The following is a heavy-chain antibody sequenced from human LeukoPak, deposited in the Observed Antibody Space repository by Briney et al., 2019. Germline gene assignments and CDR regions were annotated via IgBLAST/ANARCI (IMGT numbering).Heavy chain of an antibody. V-gene: IGHV3-30*18. CDR2: IPYDGSNK. CDR3: AKNIAVALDAFDI. CDR1: GFTFSSYG. Sequence: GRSLRLSCAASGFTFSSYGIHWVRQAPGKGLEWVAVIPYDGSNKYYADSVKGRFTISRDNSKNTLYLQMNSLRAEDTAVYYCAKNIAVALDAFDIWGQGTMVTVSS. D-gene: IGHD6-19*01. J-gene: IGHJ3*02.